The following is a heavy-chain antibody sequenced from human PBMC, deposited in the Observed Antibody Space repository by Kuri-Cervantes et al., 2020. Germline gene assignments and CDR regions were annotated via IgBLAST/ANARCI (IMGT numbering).Heavy chain of an antibody. CDR3: AKDLSSNWYGYFDL. J-gene: IGHJ2*01. Sequence: GESLKISCAASGFTFSGYSMNWVRRAPGKGLEWVSYISSGSSTIYQADSVQGRFTISRDNAKNSLYLQMNSLRDEDTAVYYCAKDLSSNWYGYFDLWGRGTLVTVSS. D-gene: IGHD6-13*01. CDR1: GFTFSGYS. V-gene: IGHV3-48*02. CDR2: ISSGSSTI.